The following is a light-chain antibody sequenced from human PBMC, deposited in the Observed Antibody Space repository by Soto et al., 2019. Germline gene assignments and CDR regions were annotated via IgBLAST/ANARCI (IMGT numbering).Light chain of an antibody. V-gene: IGLV2-23*01. CDR2: EGS. Sequence: QSALTQPASVSGSPEQSITISCTGTSSDVGSHNLVSWYQQHPDRAPKLMIYEGSKRPSGVYNRFSGSKSGNTASLTISGLQDEDEADYFCCSYAGSSTYIFGSGTKVTVL. CDR1: SSDVGSHNL. CDR3: CSYAGSSTYI. J-gene: IGLJ1*01.